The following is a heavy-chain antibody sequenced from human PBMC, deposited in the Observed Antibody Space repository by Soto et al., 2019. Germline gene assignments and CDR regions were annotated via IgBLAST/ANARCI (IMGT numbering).Heavy chain of an antibody. CDR3: ARTHGDYVALLSY. D-gene: IGHD4-17*01. J-gene: IGHJ4*02. Sequence: SETLSLTCTVSCGSISSGGYYCNWIRQLPGRGLEWIGYIYYSGNTYYNPSLKSRVTISVDTSKNQFSLKLASVTAADTAVYYCARTHGDYVALLSYWGQGTLVTVS. CDR1: CGSISSGGYY. V-gene: IGHV4-31*03. CDR2: IYYSGNT.